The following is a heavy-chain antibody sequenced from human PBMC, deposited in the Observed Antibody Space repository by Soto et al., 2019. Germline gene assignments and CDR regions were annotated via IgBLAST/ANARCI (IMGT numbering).Heavy chain of an antibody. D-gene: IGHD3-10*01. V-gene: IGHV3-7*01. J-gene: IGHJ4*02. CDR3: ARDYFYGSGSFSLYYFDS. CDR1: GFTFSDFW. CDR2: IKQDGIEK. Sequence: GESLKISCAASGFTFSDFWMSWVRQAPGKGLEWVANIKQDGIEKYYVDSVKGRFTISRDNAKNSLYLQMNSLRAEDTAVYYCARDYFYGSGSFSLYYFDSWGQGTPVTVS.